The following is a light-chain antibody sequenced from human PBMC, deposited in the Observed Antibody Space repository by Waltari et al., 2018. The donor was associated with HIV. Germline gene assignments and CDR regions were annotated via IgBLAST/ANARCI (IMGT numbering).Light chain of an antibody. Sequence: QSALTQPRSVSGSPGQSVTISCTGTSSDVGGYDSVSWYLQHPGKVPNPIIDEVIKRPSGVPDRFTGSKSGNTASLTISGLQTEDEADYFCCSYAGTYTYVLFGGGTKLTVL. CDR3: CSYAGTYTYVL. V-gene: IGLV2-11*01. CDR1: SSDVGGYDS. J-gene: IGLJ3*02. CDR2: EVI.